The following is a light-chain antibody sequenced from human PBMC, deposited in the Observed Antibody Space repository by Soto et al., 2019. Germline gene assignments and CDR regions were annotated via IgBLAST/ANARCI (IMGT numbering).Light chain of an antibody. J-gene: IGKJ4*01. CDR1: QSISNW. CDR3: QQYKSFSLT. V-gene: IGKV1-5*03. Sequence: DIQMTQSPSTLSASVGDRVTITCRASQSISNWLAWYQQKPGKAPKLLIYKTSNLESGVPSRFSGSGSGTEFSLNTSSLQPDDFATYYCQQYKSFSLTFGGGTRVEVK. CDR2: KTS.